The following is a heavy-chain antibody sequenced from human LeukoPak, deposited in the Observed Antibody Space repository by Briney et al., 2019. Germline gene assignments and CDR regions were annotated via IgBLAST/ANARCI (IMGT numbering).Heavy chain of an antibody. V-gene: IGHV1-8*01. D-gene: IGHD6-13*01. CDR3: ARGQVVGRRAAAGTRNWFDP. Sequence: WASVKVSCKASGYTFTSYDINWVRQATGQGLEWMGWMNPNSGNTGYAQKFQGRVTMTRNTSISTAYMELSSLRSEDTAVYYCARGQVVGRRAAAGTRNWFDPWGQGTLVTVSS. J-gene: IGHJ5*02. CDR2: MNPNSGNT. CDR1: GYTFTSYD.